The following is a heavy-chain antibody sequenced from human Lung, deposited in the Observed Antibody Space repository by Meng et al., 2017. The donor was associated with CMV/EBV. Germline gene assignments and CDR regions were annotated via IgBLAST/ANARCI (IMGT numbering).Heavy chain of an antibody. J-gene: IGHJ6*01. Sequence: SGXXLVXPTETLTLTCTVSGFSLSNARMGVSWIRQPPGKALEWLAHIFSNDEKSYSTSLKSRLTISKDTSKSQVVLTMTNMDPVDTATYYCARGLADYDFWSGYYNYYGMDVWXQGNXV. V-gene: IGHV2-26*01. CDR3: ARGLADYDFWSGYYNYYGMDV. D-gene: IGHD3-3*01. CDR1: GFSLSNARMG. CDR2: IFSNDEK.